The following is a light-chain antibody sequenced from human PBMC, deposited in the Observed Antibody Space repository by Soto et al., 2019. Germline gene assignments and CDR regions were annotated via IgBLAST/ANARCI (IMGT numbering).Light chain of an antibody. Sequence: EIVLTQSPATLSLSPGERATLSCRASQSVSRNLAWYQQKPGQAPRLLIYDASNRATGIPARFSGSGSGTDFTPTISSLEPEDFAVYYCQQRSNWPSYTFGQGTKLEIK. CDR1: QSVSRN. J-gene: IGKJ2*01. CDR2: DAS. CDR3: QQRSNWPSYT. V-gene: IGKV3-11*01.